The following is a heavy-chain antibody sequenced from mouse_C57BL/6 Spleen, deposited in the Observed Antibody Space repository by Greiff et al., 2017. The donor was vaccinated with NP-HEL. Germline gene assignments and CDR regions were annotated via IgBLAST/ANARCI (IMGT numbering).Heavy chain of an antibody. Sequence: VQLQQPGAELVRPGASVKMSCKASGYTFTSYSMHWVKQRPGQGLEWIGHINPSSGYTKYNQKFKDKATLTADKSSSTAYMQLSSLTSEDSAVYYCARWRITTGVAVDYWGQGTTLTVSS. CDR2: INPSSGYT. V-gene: IGHV1-4*01. CDR1: GYTFTSYS. CDR3: ARWRITTGVAVDY. J-gene: IGHJ2*01. D-gene: IGHD1-1*01.